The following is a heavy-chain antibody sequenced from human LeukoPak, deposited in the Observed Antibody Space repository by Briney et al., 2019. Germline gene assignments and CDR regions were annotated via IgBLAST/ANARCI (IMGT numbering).Heavy chain of an antibody. CDR1: GGSISSYY. J-gene: IGHJ5*02. D-gene: IGHD3-10*01. CDR2: IYYSGST. V-gene: IGHV4-59*01. Sequence: SETLSLTCTVSGGSISSYYWSWIRQPPGKGLEWIGYIYYSGSTKYNPSLKSRVTISVGTSKNQFSLKMSSVTAADTAVYYCARNHGSGRGEWFDPWGQGTLVTVSS. CDR3: ARNHGSGRGEWFDP.